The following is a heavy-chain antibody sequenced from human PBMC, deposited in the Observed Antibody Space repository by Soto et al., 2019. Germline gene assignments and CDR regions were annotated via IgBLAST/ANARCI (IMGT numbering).Heavy chain of an antibody. Sequence: ASVKVACKASGYTFSGYYMQWVRQAPGQGLEWMGWINPNSGGTNYAQKFQGWVTMTRDTSISTAYMELSRLRSDDTAVYYCARSTPSRFWFDPWGQGTLVTVSS. J-gene: IGHJ5*02. CDR3: ARSTPSRFWFDP. V-gene: IGHV1-2*04. CDR2: INPNSGGT. D-gene: IGHD2-2*01. CDR1: GYTFSGYY.